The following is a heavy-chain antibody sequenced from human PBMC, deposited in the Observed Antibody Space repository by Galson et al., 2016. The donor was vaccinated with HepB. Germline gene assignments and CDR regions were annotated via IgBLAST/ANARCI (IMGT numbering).Heavy chain of an antibody. V-gene: IGHV3-11*06. CDR1: GFPFSDYY. J-gene: IGHJ3*02. CDR3: ARVDTLIVVADAFDM. Sequence: SLRLSCAASGFPFSDYYMSWIRQAPGKGLEWIASISHFTSDTDYAPSVEGRLTISRDNSKKSLYLEMNSLRVDDTAVYYCARVDTLIVVADAFDMWGQGTLVTVSS. D-gene: IGHD2-15*01. CDR2: ISHFTSDT.